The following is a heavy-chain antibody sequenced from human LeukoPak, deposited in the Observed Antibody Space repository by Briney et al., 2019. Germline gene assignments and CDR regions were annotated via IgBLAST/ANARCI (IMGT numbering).Heavy chain of an antibody. CDR3: ARAEMYYYGSGSYYTLLDY. J-gene: IGHJ4*02. Sequence: GGSLRLSCAASGFTFSSYWMHWVRQAPGKGLVWVSRIDSDGSSTSYADSVKGRFTISRDNAKNTLYLQMNSLRAEDTAVYYCARAEMYYYGSGSYYTLLDYWGQGTLVTVSS. CDR2: IDSDGSST. CDR1: GFTFSSYW. V-gene: IGHV3-74*01. D-gene: IGHD3-10*01.